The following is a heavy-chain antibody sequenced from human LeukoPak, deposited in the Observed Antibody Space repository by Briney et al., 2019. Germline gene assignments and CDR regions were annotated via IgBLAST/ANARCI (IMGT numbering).Heavy chain of an antibody. Sequence: SETLSLTCTVSGGSISSYYWSWIRQPPGKGLEWIGYIYYSGSTNYNPSLKSRVSISVDTSKNHIALKLTSVTAADTAVYYCARPHNYGDYEYYFDYWGQGTLVTVSS. CDR3: ARPHNYGDYEYYFDY. CDR1: GGSISSYY. J-gene: IGHJ4*02. V-gene: IGHV4-59*08. CDR2: IYYSGST. D-gene: IGHD4-17*01.